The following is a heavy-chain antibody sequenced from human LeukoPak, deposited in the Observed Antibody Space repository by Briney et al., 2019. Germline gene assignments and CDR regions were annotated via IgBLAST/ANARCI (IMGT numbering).Heavy chain of an antibody. J-gene: IGHJ4*02. V-gene: IGHV3-23*01. CDR1: GFTFDSHA. Sequence: PGGSLRLSCAASGFTFDSHAMAWVRQAPGAGLEWVSGITGNGFETFYADPVRGRFTISRDNSKNTLYLQMNSLRAEDTALYYCAGEGLERIFHFDYWGQGTLVTVSS. CDR2: ITGNGFET. CDR3: AGEGLERIFHFDY. D-gene: IGHD1-1*01.